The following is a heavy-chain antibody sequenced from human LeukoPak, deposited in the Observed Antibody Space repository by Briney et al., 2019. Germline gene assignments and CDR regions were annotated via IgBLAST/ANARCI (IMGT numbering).Heavy chain of an antibody. CDR2: INSDGTTT. D-gene: IGHD2-2*02. Sequence: RGSLRRSRAASGFTPSTYWLHWVRQAPGKGLVWVSRINSDGTTTTYADSVKGRFTISRDNAKNTLYLQMNSLRAEDTAVYYCARPLYRHASPFDYWEQRKLLAVSS. V-gene: IGHV3-74*01. CDR3: ARPLYRHASPFDY. CDR1: GFTPSTYW. J-gene: IGHJ4*02.